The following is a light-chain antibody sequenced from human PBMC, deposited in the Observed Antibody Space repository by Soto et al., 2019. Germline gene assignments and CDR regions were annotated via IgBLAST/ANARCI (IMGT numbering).Light chain of an antibody. CDR3: QQRSNWPPIT. Sequence: ESVLTQSPVTLSLSPGETGTLSCRASRSVSSYLAWYQQKPGQAPRLLIYDASNRPTDIPARFSGSGSGTEFTLTISSLEHEDFGVYYCQQRSNWPPITFGQGTRLEIK. CDR2: DAS. V-gene: IGKV3-11*01. CDR1: RSVSSY. J-gene: IGKJ5*01.